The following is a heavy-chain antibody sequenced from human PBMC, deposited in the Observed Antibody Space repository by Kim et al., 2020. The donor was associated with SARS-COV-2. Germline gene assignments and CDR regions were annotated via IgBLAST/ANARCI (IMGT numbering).Heavy chain of an antibody. CDR3: ARDKAAAGTGWFDP. D-gene: IGHD6-13*01. J-gene: IGHJ5*02. Sequence: ESVKGRFTISRDNAKNSLYLQMNSLRAEDTAVYYCARDKAAAGTGWFDPWGQGTLVTVSS. V-gene: IGHV3-21*01.